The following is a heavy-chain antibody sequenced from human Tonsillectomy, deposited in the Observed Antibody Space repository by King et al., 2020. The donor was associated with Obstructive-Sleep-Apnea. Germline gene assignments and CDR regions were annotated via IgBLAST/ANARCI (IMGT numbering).Heavy chain of an antibody. CDR3: AIAGHQRNSYGMDV. Sequence: VQLVESGGGLVQPGRSLRISCAASGFTFDDYAMHWVRQAPGKGLEWVSGMNWNSDSIGYADSVKGRFSISRDNAKNSLYLQMNSLRVEDTALYYCAIAGHQRNSYGMDVWGQGTTVTVSS. V-gene: IGHV3-9*01. D-gene: IGHD1-1*01. CDR1: GFTFDDYA. CDR2: MNWNSDSI. J-gene: IGHJ6*02.